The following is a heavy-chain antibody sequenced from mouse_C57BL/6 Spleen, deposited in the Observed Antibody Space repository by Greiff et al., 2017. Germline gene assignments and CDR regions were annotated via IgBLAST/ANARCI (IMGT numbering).Heavy chain of an antibody. CDR1: GFTFSSSG. V-gene: IGHV5-6*01. Sequence: DVQLVESGGDLVKPGGSLKLSCAASGFTFSSSGMSWVRQTPDKRLEWVATISSGGSYTYYPDSVKGRFTISRDNAKNTLYLQMSSLKSEDTAMDYCARETGTAYAMDYWGQGTSVTVSS. D-gene: IGHD4-1*01. CDR3: ARETGTAYAMDY. CDR2: ISSGGSYT. J-gene: IGHJ4*01.